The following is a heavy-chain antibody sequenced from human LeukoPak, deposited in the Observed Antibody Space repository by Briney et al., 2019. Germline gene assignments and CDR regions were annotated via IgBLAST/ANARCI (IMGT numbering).Heavy chain of an antibody. J-gene: IGHJ4*02. CDR1: GASFSGDY. Sequence: SQTLSLTRAVSGASFSGDYWSWLRQPPGKGLEWIAEINHSGRSNFNPSLQGRVTISVDTSKNQFSLNLSSVTAADTARYYCARGLYDSGDYYYGIRAYYFDQWGQGTLVTVSS. V-gene: IGHV4-34*01. CDR2: INHSGRS. D-gene: IGHD3-22*01. CDR3: ARGLYDSGDYYYGIRAYYFDQ.